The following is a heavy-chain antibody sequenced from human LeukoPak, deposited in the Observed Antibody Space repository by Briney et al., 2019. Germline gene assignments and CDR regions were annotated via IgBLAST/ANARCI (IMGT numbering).Heavy chain of an antibody. CDR2: IYYSGST. Sequence: SETLSLTCTVSGYSISSGHYWAWIRQPPGKGLEWIGYIYYSGSTNYNPSLKSRVTISVDTSKNQFSLKLSSVTAADTAVYYCARVYGDYVDPWGQGTLVTVSS. CDR3: ARVYGDYVDP. J-gene: IGHJ5*02. D-gene: IGHD4-17*01. V-gene: IGHV4-61*01. CDR1: GYSISSGHY.